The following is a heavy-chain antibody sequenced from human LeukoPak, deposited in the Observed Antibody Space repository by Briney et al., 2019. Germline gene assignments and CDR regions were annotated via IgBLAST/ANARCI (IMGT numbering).Heavy chain of an antibody. V-gene: IGHV3-23*01. CDR3: ARVRSGAFDY. CDR1: GFTFNNYA. J-gene: IGHJ4*02. CDR2: ISGSGGNT. Sequence: PGGSLRLSCAASGFTFNNYAMNWVRQAPGKGLEWVSSISGSGGNTYYADSVKGRFTISRDNSKNTLYLQMNSLRAEDTAVYYCARVRSGAFDYWGQGTLVTVSS. D-gene: IGHD6-25*01.